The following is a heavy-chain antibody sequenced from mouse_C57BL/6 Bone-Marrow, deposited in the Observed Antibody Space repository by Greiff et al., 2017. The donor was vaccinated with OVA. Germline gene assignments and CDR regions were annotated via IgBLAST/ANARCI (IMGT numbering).Heavy chain of an antibody. V-gene: IGHV1-76*01. Sequence: QVQLQQSGAELVRPGASVKLSCKASGYTFTDYYINWVKQRPGQGLEWIARIYPGSGNTYYNEKFKGKATLTAEKSSSTAYMQLSSLTSEDSAVYVCARPDYGSSGFAYWGQGTLVTVSA. CDR1: GYTFTDYY. CDR3: ARPDYGSSGFAY. J-gene: IGHJ3*01. CDR2: IYPGSGNT. D-gene: IGHD1-1*01.